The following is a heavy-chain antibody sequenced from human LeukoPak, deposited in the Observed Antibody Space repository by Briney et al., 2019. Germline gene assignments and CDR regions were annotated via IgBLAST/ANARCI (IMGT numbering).Heavy chain of an antibody. D-gene: IGHD1-1*01. CDR2: IKQDGSEK. CDR3: ARVNHQVVRLLGRDTTYYYYYYMDV. V-gene: IGHV3-7*01. CDR1: GFTFSSYW. Sequence: GGSLRLSCAGSGFTFSSYWMSWVRQAPGKGLEWVANIKQDGSEKHYVDSVKGRFTIYRDNAKNSLFLQMNSLRAEDTAVYYCARVNHQVVRLLGRDTTYYYYYYMDVWGKGTTVTVSS. J-gene: IGHJ6*03.